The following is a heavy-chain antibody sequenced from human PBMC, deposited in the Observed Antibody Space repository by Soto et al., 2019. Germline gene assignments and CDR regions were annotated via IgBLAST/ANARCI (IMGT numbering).Heavy chain of an antibody. CDR2: IKQDGSEK. J-gene: IGHJ4*02. Sequence: EVQLVESGGGLVQPGGSLRLSCAASGFTFSSYWMSWVRQAPGKGLEWVANIKQDGSEKYYVDSVKGRFTISRDNAKNSLYLQMNSLRAEDTAVYYCARDWGSYYYGSGSYPFDYWGQGTLVTVSS. D-gene: IGHD3-10*01. V-gene: IGHV3-7*01. CDR3: ARDWGSYYYGSGSYPFDY. CDR1: GFTFSSYW.